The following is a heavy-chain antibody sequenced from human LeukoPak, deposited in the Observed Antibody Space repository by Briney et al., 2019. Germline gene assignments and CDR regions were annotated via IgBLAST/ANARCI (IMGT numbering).Heavy chain of an antibody. CDR3: ARGATSSW. V-gene: IGHV4-59*01. J-gene: IGHJ4*02. CDR2: IYYRGST. Sequence: SETLSLTCTVSGGSISSYYWSWIRQPPGKGLEWIGYIYYRGSTNYKPSLKSRVTISVDTSKNQFSLKLSSVTAADTVVYYCARGATSSWWGQGTLVTVSS. D-gene: IGHD2-2*01. CDR1: GGSISSYY.